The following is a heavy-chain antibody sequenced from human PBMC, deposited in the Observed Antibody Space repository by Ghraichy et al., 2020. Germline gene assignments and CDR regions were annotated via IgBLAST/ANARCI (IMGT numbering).Heavy chain of an antibody. CDR3: AKDRNIYCGGDCYTSPDYFDY. CDR2: ISGSGDIT. D-gene: IGHD2-21*02. V-gene: IGHV3-23*01. CDR1: GFTFSSYA. Sequence: GGSLRLSCAASGFTFSSYAISWVRRAPGKGLEWVSAISGSGDITYYADSVKGRFTISRDNSKNTLYLQMNTLRAEDTAVYYCAKDRNIYCGGDCYTSPDYFDYWGQGTLVTVSS. J-gene: IGHJ4*02.